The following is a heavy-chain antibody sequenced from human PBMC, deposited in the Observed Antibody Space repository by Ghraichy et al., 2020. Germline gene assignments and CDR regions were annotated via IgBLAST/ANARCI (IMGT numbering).Heavy chain of an antibody. J-gene: IGHJ1*01. CDR2: IYYSGST. D-gene: IGHD2-21*02. CDR1: GGSISSYY. V-gene: IGHV4-59*01. CDR3: AAYVVVTTTEYFQY. Sequence: ESLNISCTVSGGSISSYYWSWIRQPPGKGLEWIGYIYYSGSTKYNPSLKSRVTISVDTSKNQFSLKLSSATAADTAVYYCAAYVVVTTTEYFQYWGQGTLVIVSS.